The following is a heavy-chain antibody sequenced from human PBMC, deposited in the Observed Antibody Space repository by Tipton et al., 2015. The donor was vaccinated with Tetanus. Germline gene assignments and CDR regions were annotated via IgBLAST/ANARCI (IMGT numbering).Heavy chain of an antibody. Sequence: QLVQSGAEVKKPGESLRISCKGSGYSFTSYWISWVRQMPGKGLEWMGRIDPSDSYTNYSSSFQGHVTISADKSISTAYLQWSSLKASDAAMYYCARAGAVSSLRFLEWLYDWGQGTLVTVSS. CDR3: ARAGAVSSLRFLEWLYD. J-gene: IGHJ4*02. CDR2: IDPSDSYT. V-gene: IGHV5-10-1*01. CDR1: GYSFTSYW. D-gene: IGHD3-3*01.